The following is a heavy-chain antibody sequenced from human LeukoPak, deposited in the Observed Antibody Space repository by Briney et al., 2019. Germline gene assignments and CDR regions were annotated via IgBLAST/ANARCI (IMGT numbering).Heavy chain of an antibody. D-gene: IGHD2-2*01. V-gene: IGHV3-66*01. J-gene: IGHJ4*02. CDR3: ASGPAAIPD. CDR1: GFTVSSNY. CDR2: IYSGSST. Sequence: PGGSLRLPCAASGFTVSSNYMSWVRQAPGKGLEWVSVIYSGSSTYYADSVEGSFIISRDNSKNTLYLQMNSLRAEETAGYYSASGPAAIPDWGQGTLLTVSS.